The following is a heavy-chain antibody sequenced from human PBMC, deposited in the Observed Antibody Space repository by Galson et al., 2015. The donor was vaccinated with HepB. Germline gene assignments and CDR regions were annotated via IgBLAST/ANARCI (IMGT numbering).Heavy chain of an antibody. CDR1: GFTFSNYA. Sequence: SLRLSCAASGFTFSNYAMSWVRQAPGKGPEWASGISSSGGSTYYADSVKGRFTISRDNSKNTLSLQMSSLRAEDTAKYFCAKGRIGLLGDGYNPPLRDYWGQGTLVSVSS. CDR3: AKGRIGLLGDGYNPPLRDY. D-gene: IGHD5-24*01. J-gene: IGHJ4*02. V-gene: IGHV3-23*01. CDR2: ISSSGGST.